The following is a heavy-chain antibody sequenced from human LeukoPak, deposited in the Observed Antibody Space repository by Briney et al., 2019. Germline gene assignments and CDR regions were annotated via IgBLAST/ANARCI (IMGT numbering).Heavy chain of an antibody. D-gene: IGHD2-21*02. Sequence: GGSLRLSCAASGFTFSSYSMSWVRQAPGKGLEWVANIKQDGSEKYYVDSVKGRFTISRDNAKNSLYLQMNSLRAEDTAVYYCARKLPRFCGGDCYLDYWGQGTLVTVSS. V-gene: IGHV3-7*01. CDR3: ARKLPRFCGGDCYLDY. CDR1: GFTFSSYS. J-gene: IGHJ4*02. CDR2: IKQDGSEK.